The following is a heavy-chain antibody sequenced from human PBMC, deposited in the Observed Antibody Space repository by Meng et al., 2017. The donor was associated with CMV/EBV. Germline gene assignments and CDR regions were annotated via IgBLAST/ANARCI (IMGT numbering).Heavy chain of an antibody. CDR2: ISAYNGNT. V-gene: IGHV1-18*01. Sequence: ASVKVSCKASGYTFTSYGISWVRQAPGQGLEWMGWISAYNGNTNYAQKLQGRVTMTTDTSTGTAYMELRSLRSDDTAVYYCARDGYCSSTSCPAGNAFDIWGQGTMVTVSS. J-gene: IGHJ3*02. CDR1: GYTFTSYG. D-gene: IGHD2-2*03. CDR3: ARDGYCSSTSCPAGNAFDI.